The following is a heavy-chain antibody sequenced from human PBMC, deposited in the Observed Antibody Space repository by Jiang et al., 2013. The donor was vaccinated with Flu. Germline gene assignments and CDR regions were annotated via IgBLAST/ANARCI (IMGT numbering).Heavy chain of an antibody. Sequence: GLVQPGRSLRLSCAASGFTFDGYAMHWVRQAPGKGLEWVSGISWNSGYIGYADSVKGRFTVSRDNAKNSLYLQMNSLRAEDTALYYCAKVGYSTSAGAYYYYGMDVWGQGTTVTVSS. D-gene: IGHD6-6*01. CDR3: AKVGYSTSAGAYYYYGMDV. J-gene: IGHJ6*02. CDR2: ISWNSGYI. CDR1: GFTFDGYA. V-gene: IGHV3-9*01.